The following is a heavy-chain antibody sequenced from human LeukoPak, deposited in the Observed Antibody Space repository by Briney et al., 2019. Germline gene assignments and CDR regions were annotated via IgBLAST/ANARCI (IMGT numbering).Heavy chain of an antibody. D-gene: IGHD3-9*01. Sequence: SETLSLTCTVSGGSISSSSYYWGWIRQPPGKGLEWIGYIYYSGSTNYNPSLKSRVTISVDTSKNQFSLKLSSVTAADTAVYYCARADILTGYYKNGMDVWGQGTTVTVSS. J-gene: IGHJ6*02. CDR1: GGSISSSSYY. CDR3: ARADILTGYYKNGMDV. V-gene: IGHV4-61*05. CDR2: IYYSGST.